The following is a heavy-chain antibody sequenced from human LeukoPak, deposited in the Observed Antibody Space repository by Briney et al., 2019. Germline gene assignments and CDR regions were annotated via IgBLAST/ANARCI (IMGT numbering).Heavy chain of an antibody. CDR2: ISSSDSAT. CDR1: GFTFRDYG. CDR3: AKGSGINHYHWIDP. D-gene: IGHD1-14*01. V-gene: IGHV3-48*01. J-gene: IGHJ5*02. Sequence: QPGGSLRLSCAASGFTFRDYGMKWVRQAPGKGLEWVSKISSSDSATYYADSVKGRFTVSRDNAKNSLYLQMDSLRAEDTALYYCAKGSGINHYHWIDPWGQGTLVTVSS.